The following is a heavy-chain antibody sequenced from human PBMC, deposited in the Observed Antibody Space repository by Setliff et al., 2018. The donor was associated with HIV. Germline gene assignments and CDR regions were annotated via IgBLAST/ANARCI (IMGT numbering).Heavy chain of an antibody. CDR1: GYSLTELS. J-gene: IGHJ6*03. Sequence: ASVKVSCKVSGYSLTELSMHWVRQAPGKGLEWMGGFDPDDGETVYAQQFQGRVTMTEDTSTDTAYMELTSLRSEDTAVYYCARDSSGVLSLRYMDVWGKGTTVTVSS. CDR3: ARDSSGVLSLRYMDV. CDR2: FDPDDGET. D-gene: IGHD6-19*01. V-gene: IGHV1-24*01.